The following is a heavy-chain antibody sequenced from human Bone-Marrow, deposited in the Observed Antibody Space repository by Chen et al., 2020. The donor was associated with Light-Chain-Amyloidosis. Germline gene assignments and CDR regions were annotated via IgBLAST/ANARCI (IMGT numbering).Heavy chain of an antibody. J-gene: IGHJ6*02. V-gene: IGHV3-48*01. D-gene: IGHD3-10*01. CDR3: ARATMVRGVSTSLYYGMDV. Sequence: EVQLVESGGDLVQPGGSLRLSCAASGFTFSDYGMTWVRQAPGKGLEWVSYISSSGNTIYYADSVKGRFTISRDNAKNSLFLQMNSLRAEDTAVYYCARATMVRGVSTSLYYGMDVWGQGTTVTVSS. CDR2: ISSSGNTI. CDR1: GFTFSDYG.